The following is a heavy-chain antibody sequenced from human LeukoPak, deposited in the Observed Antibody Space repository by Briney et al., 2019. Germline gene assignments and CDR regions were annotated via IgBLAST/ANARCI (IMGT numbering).Heavy chain of an antibody. V-gene: IGHV1-69*04. D-gene: IGHD3-10*01. CDR2: IIPILGIA. CDR3: ARDSPYGSGSLDY. Sequence: SVKVSCKASGGTFSSYAISWVRQAPGQGLEWMGRIIPILGIANYAQKFQGRVTIIADKSTSTAYMELSSLRSEDTAVYYCARDSPYGSGSLDYWGQGTLVTVSS. CDR1: GGTFSSYA. J-gene: IGHJ4*02.